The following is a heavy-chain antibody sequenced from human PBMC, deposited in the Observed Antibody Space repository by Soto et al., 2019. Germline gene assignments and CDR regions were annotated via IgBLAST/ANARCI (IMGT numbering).Heavy chain of an antibody. CDR1: GDSISNFHW. V-gene: IGHV4-4*02. CDR2: IFHSGST. J-gene: IGHJ5*02. D-gene: IGHD1-26*01. Sequence: VQLHESGPGLVKASGTLSLTCAVSGDSISNFHWWTWLRQPPGRGLEWIGEIFHSGSTTYNPSLKRRVTITADTSPNQFSLNLNSVTAADTAVYYCARDVGAWLQSGGGWFDPWGPGILVIVSS. CDR3: ARDVGAWLQSGGGWFDP.